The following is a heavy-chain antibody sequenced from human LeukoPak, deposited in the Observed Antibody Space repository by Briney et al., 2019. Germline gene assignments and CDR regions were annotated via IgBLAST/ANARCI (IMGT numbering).Heavy chain of an antibody. CDR3: GRQGYTAAYYFVDY. D-gene: IGHD3-16*02. CDR2: IYNGRTT. J-gene: IGHJ4*02. CDR1: NGSMNSYY. Sequence: PSETLSLTCTVSNGSMNSYYWGWVRQPAGKGLEWIGRIYNGRTTNYSPSLKSRLSMSIDTSKNQFYLTLRSVTAADTAVYYCGRQGYTAAYYFVDYWSQGSLVTVSS. V-gene: IGHV4-4*07.